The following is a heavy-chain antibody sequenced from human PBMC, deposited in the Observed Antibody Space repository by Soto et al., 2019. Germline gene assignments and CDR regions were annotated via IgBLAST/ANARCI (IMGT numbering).Heavy chain of an antibody. CDR1: GGSISSYY. J-gene: IGHJ4*02. CDR3: AKLVRDDVRRSDLDH. Sequence: PSETLSLTCTVSGGSISSYYWSWIRQPPGKGLEWIGYIYYSGSTNYNPSLKSRVTISVDTSRNQFSLNLRSVTAADSGVYYCAKLVRDDVRRSDLDHWGQGTLVTVSS. D-gene: IGHD3-10*02. V-gene: IGHV4-59*08. CDR2: IYYSGST.